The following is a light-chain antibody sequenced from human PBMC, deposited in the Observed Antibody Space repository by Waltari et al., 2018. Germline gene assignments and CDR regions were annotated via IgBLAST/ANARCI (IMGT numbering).Light chain of an antibody. CDR3: GTWDTSLSALI. CDR1: SSNIGTDY. CDR2: ENN. V-gene: IGLV1-51*02. J-gene: IGLJ2*01. Sequence: QSVLTQPPSVSAAPGQQVTISCSGSSSNIGTDYVPWYQQLPGTAPKLFIYENNKRPSGIPDRFSGSKSGTSATLGITGLQTGDEADYYCGTWDTSLSALIFGGGTKLTVL.